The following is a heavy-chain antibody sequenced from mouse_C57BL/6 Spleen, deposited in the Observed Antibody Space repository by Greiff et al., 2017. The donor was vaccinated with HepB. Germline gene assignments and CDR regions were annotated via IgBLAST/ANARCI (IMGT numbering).Heavy chain of an antibody. CDR3: ARDRDYYGRSHFDY. Sequence: EVKLVESGGGLVKPGGSLKLSCAASGFTFSSYAMSWVRQTPEKRLEWVATISDGGSYTYYPDNVKGRFTISRDNAKNNLYLQMRHLKSEDTAMYYCARDRDYYGRSHFDYWGQGTTLTVSS. D-gene: IGHD1-1*01. V-gene: IGHV5-4*01. CDR2: ISDGGSYT. CDR1: GFTFSSYA. J-gene: IGHJ2*01.